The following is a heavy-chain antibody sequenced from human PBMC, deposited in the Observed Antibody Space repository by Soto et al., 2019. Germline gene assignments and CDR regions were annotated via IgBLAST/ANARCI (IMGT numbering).Heavy chain of an antibody. CDR3: ARRALPQCINGVCYKDGFWDY. Sequence: SDTLSLTCTVSGGSVSSGGYYWSWIRQHPGMGLEWIGYIYYSGTTYFNPSLKSRASISLDTSKNEFSLKLTSVTAADTAVYYCARRALPQCINGVCYKDGFWDYWGQGALVTVSS. D-gene: IGHD2-8*01. J-gene: IGHJ4*02. CDR1: GGSVSSGGYY. V-gene: IGHV4-31*03. CDR2: IYYSGTT.